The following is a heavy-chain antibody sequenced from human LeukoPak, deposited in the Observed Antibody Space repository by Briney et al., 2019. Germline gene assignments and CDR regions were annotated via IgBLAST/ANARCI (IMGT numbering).Heavy chain of an antibody. D-gene: IGHD3-22*01. Sequence: PGRSLRLSCAASGFTFSSYGMHWVRQAPGKGLEWVAVISYDGSNKYYADSVKGRFTISRDNSKNTLYLQMNSLRAEDTAVYYCAKSNYYDSSRVPYYFDYWGQGTLVTVSS. CDR2: ISYDGSNK. CDR1: GFTFSSYG. V-gene: IGHV3-30*18. J-gene: IGHJ4*02. CDR3: AKSNYYDSSRVPYYFDY.